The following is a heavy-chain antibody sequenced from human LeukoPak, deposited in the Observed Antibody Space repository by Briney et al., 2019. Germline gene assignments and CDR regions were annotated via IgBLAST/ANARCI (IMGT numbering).Heavy chain of an antibody. CDR3: AKDPRITKNYYYYYYMDV. CDR1: GFTFSSYA. CDR2: ISGSGGST. V-gene: IGHV3-23*01. J-gene: IGHJ6*03. Sequence: SGGSLRLSCAASGFTFSSYAMSWVRQAPGKRLEWVSAISGSGGSTNYVDSVKGRFTISRDNSKNTLYLQMNSLRVEDTALYYCAKDPRITKNYYYYYYMDVWGKGTTVTVSS. D-gene: IGHD3-3*01.